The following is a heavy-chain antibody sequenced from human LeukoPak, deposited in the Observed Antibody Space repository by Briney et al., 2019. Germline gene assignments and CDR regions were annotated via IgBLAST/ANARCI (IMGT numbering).Heavy chain of an antibody. CDR1: GGTFSSYA. J-gene: IGHJ3*02. D-gene: IGHD1-26*01. CDR2: IIPIFGTA. V-gene: IGHV1-69*05. Sequence: GASVKVSCKASGGTFSSYAISWVRQAPGQGLEWMGRIIPIFGTANYAQKFQGRVTITTDGSTSTAYMELSSLRSEDTAVYYCARVSDDAFDIWGQGTMVTVSS. CDR3: ARVSDDAFDI.